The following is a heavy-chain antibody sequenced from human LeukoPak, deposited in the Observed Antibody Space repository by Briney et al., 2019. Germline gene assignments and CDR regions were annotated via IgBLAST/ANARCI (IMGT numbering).Heavy chain of an antibody. CDR1: GGSFSGYY. CDR3: AGGVGTYYHDSSGYYHIL. V-gene: IGHV4-34*01. Sequence: PSETLSLTCAVYGGSFSGYYWSWIRQPPGKGLEWIGEINHSGSTNYNPSLKSRVTISVDTSKKQFSQKLSSVTPADTAVYYWAGGVGTYYHDSSGYYHILWGQGTLVTVSS. J-gene: IGHJ4*02. D-gene: IGHD3-22*01. CDR2: INHSGST.